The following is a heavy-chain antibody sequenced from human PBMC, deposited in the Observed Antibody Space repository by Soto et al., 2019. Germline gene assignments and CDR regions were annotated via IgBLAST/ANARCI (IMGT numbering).Heavy chain of an antibody. CDR2: ISRSGANI. Sequence: EVQLVESGGGLVRPGGSLRLSCAGSGFNFSDYYMVWVRQAPGKGLEWVSSISRSGANIHYADSVKGRFTISRDNARNSLYLQMNSLRAEDTARYFCARGINRSGAYWGQGTQVTVSS. D-gene: IGHD3-10*01. CDR1: GFNFSDYY. CDR3: ARGINRSGAY. J-gene: IGHJ4*02. V-gene: IGHV3-21*04.